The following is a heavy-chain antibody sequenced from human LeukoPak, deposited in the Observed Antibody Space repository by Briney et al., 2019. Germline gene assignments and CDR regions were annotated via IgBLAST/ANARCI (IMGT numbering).Heavy chain of an antibody. CDR1: GSSFTGYW. CDR2: IYPGDSDT. J-gene: IGHJ3*02. V-gene: IGHV5-51*01. Sequence: NRGESLQISCQGSGSSFTGYWIGWVRQLPGKGLEWMGIIYPGDSDTRYSPSFQGQVTISADQSISTAYLQWSSLKASDTAMYYCARLVRGYYGDAFDIWGQGTMVTVSS. CDR3: ARLVRGYYGDAFDI. D-gene: IGHD2/OR15-2a*01.